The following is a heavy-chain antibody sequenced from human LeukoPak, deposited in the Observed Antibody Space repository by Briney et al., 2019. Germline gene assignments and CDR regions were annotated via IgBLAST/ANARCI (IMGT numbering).Heavy chain of an antibody. J-gene: IGHJ4*02. D-gene: IGHD5-18*01. CDR1: GGSISSYY. CDR3: ARTTGYSYALGFDY. V-gene: IGHV4-59*01. Sequence: SETLSLTCTVSGGSISSYYWSWIWQPPGKGLEWIGYIYYSGSTNYNPSLKSRVTISVDTSKNQFSLKLSSVTAADTAVYYCARTTGYSYALGFDYWGQGTLVTVSS. CDR2: IYYSGST.